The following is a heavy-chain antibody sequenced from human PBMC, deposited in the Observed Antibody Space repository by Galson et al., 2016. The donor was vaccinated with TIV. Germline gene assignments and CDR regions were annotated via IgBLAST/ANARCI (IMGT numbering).Heavy chain of an antibody. Sequence: TLSLTCSVSGGSINSGGYYWSWLRQHPRKGLEWIGYIYYSGTTQYNPSLKSRVSISVDTSKTQFSLNLSSVTAADTAVYYCARDKNDYGADAFDIWGQGTMVIVSS. D-gene: IGHD4-17*01. CDR1: GGSINSGGYY. CDR3: ARDKNDYGADAFDI. J-gene: IGHJ3*02. CDR2: IYYSGTT. V-gene: IGHV4-31*03.